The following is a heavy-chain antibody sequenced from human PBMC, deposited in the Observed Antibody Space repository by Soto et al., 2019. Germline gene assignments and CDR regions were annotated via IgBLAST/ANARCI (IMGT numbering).Heavy chain of an antibody. CDR2: IKSKTDGGTT. Sequence: GGSLRLSCAASGFTFSNAWMSWVRQAPGKGLEWVGRIKSKTDGGTTDYAAPVKGRFTISRDDSKNTLYLQMNSLKTEDTAVYYCTTESIFGVVIIYWGQGTLVTVSS. J-gene: IGHJ4*02. D-gene: IGHD3-3*01. CDR1: GFTFSNAW. CDR3: TTESIFGVVIIY. V-gene: IGHV3-15*01.